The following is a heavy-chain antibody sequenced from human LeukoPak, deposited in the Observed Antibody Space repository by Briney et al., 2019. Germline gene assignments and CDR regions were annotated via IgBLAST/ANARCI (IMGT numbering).Heavy chain of an antibody. CDR2: INHSGST. D-gene: IGHD5-18*01. Sequence: SETLSLTCAVYGGSFSGYYWSWIRQPPGKGLEWIGEINHSGSTNYNPSLKSRVTISVDTSKNQFSLKLSSVTAADTAVYYCARDRLWIEPLDYWGQGTLVIVSS. CDR1: GGSFSGYY. CDR3: ARDRLWIEPLDY. V-gene: IGHV4-34*01. J-gene: IGHJ4*02.